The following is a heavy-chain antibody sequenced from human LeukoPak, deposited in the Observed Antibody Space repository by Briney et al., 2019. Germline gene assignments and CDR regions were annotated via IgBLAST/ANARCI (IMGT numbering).Heavy chain of an antibody. Sequence: GGSLRLSCAASGFTFSSYAMSWVRQAPGKGLEWVSAISGSGGSTYYADSVKGRFTNSRDNSKNTLYLQMNSLRAEDTAVYYCAKEGEDYSNFHYYYGMDVWGQGTTVTVSS. D-gene: IGHD4-11*01. V-gene: IGHV3-23*01. CDR2: ISGSGGST. CDR1: GFTFSSYA. CDR3: AKEGEDYSNFHYYYGMDV. J-gene: IGHJ6*02.